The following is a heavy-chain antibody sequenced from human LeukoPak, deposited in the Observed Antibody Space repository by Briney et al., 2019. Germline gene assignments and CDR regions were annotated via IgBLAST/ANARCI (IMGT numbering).Heavy chain of an antibody. CDR3: AKDMGTNYYDSSGSFDF. J-gene: IGHJ4*02. CDR2: ISWNSGSI. V-gene: IGHV3-9*01. Sequence: GGSLRLSCAASGFTFDDYAMHWVRQAPGKGLEWVSGISWNSGSIGYADSVKGRFTISRDNTKNSLYLQMNSLRAEDTALYYCAKDMGTNYYDSSGSFDFWGQGTLVTVSS. CDR1: GFTFDDYA. D-gene: IGHD3-22*01.